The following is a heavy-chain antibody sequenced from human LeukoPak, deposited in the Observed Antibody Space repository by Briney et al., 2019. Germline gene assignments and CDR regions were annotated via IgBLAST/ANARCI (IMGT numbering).Heavy chain of an antibody. V-gene: IGHV1-69*13. CDR2: IIPIFGTA. Sequence: GASVKVSCKDSGGTFSSYAISWVRQAPGQGLEWMGGIIPIFGTANYAQKFQGRVTITADESTSTAYMELSSLRSEDTAVYYCARDRGYSSGWYLVYWGQGTLVTVSS. CDR1: GGTFSSYA. D-gene: IGHD6-19*01. J-gene: IGHJ4*02. CDR3: ARDRGYSSGWYLVY.